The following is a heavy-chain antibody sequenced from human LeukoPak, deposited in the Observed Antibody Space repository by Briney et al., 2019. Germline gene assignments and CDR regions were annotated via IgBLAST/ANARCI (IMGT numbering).Heavy chain of an antibody. Sequence: GGSLRLSCAASGFTFSSYAMHWVRQAPGKGLEWVAVISYDGSNKYYADSVKGRFTISRDNSKNTLYLQMNSLRAEDTAVYYCARDNPSFYRYEIDYWGQGTLLTVSS. CDR3: ARDNPSFYRYEIDY. CDR2: ISYDGSNK. D-gene: IGHD1-26*01. V-gene: IGHV3-30-3*01. CDR1: GFTFSSYA. J-gene: IGHJ4*02.